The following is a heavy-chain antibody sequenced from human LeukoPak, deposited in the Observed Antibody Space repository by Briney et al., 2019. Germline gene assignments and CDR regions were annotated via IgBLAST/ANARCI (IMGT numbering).Heavy chain of an antibody. CDR3: AKAPTYSGSHGYFDY. J-gene: IGHJ4*01. V-gene: IGHV3-30*02. D-gene: IGHD1-26*01. CDR2: MWYDGSNK. Sequence: GGPLRLSCAASGFTFSSYGMHWVRQAPGKGREWVAFMWYDGSNKYYADSVKGRFTISRDNSKNTLYLQMNSLRAEATAVYYCAKAPTYSGSHGYFDYWGQGTLVIVSS. CDR1: GFTFSSYG.